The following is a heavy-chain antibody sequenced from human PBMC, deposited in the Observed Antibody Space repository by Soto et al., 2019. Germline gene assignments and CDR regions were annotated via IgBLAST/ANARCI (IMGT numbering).Heavy chain of an antibody. CDR2: FDPECGEA. D-gene: IGHD3-10*01. CDR3: ATPTTLRGAMITNINLNV. Sequence: ASVKVYCKISGHTLTELSIHWVRQATGKGLEGMGGFDPECGEAIYAQKWHGRVTVTEDTVTGTAYMELRGLKSDYRAVYYCATPTTLRGAMITNINLNVWGQGTTVTV. CDR1: GHTLTELS. V-gene: IGHV1-24*01. J-gene: IGHJ6*02.